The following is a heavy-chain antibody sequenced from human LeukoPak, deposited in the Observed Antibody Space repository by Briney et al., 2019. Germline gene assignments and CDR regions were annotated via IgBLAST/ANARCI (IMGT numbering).Heavy chain of an antibody. V-gene: IGHV4-34*01. Sequence: SETLSLTCAVYGGSFSGYYWSWIRQPPGKGLEWIGEINHSGSTNYNPSLKSRVTISVDTSKNQFSLKLSSVTAADTAVYYCALRPAEGITGTTNWFDPWGQGTLVTVSS. D-gene: IGHD1-7*01. CDR2: INHSGST. J-gene: IGHJ5*02. CDR3: ALRPAEGITGTTNWFDP. CDR1: GGSFSGYY.